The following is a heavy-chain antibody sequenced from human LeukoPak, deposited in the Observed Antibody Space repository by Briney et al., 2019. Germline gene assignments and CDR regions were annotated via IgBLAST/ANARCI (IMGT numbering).Heavy chain of an antibody. D-gene: IGHD2-21*02. Sequence: PGGSLRLSCAASGFTFDDYAMHWVRQAPGKGLEWVAVISYDGSNKYYADSVKGRFTISRDNSKNTLYLQMNSLRAEDTAVYYCARAPSTYCGGDCYLDYWGQGTLVTVSS. V-gene: IGHV3-30-3*01. CDR3: ARAPSTYCGGDCYLDY. CDR1: GFTFDDYA. CDR2: ISYDGSNK. J-gene: IGHJ4*02.